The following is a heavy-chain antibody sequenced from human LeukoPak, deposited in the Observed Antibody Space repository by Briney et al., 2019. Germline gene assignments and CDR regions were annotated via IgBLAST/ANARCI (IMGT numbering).Heavy chain of an antibody. J-gene: IGHJ5*02. CDR1: GGTFSSYA. CDR3: ASLLYGWFDP. Sequence: SMKVSCKASGGTFSSYAISWVRQAPGQGLEWMGGIITIFGTANYAQKFQGRVTITADESTSTAYMELSSLRSEDTAVYYCASLLYGWFDPWGQGTLVIVSS. CDR2: IITIFGTA. D-gene: IGHD4-17*01. V-gene: IGHV1-69*13.